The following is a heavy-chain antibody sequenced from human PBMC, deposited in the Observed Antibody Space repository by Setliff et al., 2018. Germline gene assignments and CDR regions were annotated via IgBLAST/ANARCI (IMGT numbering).Heavy chain of an antibody. Sequence: SVKVSCKASGATFSGYAISWVRQAPGQGLEWMGRIIPIFGTANYAQKFQGRVTITADKSTSTAYMELSSLRSEDTAVYYCAREEVGRYSSGWYISSDNWFDPWGQGTLVTVSS. CDR3: AREEVGRYSSGWYISSDNWFDP. J-gene: IGHJ5*02. D-gene: IGHD6-19*01. CDR1: GATFSGYA. CDR2: IIPIFGTA. V-gene: IGHV1-69*06.